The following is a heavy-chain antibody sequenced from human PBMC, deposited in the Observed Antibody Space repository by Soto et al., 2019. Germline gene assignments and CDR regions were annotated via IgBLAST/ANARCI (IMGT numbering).Heavy chain of an antibody. CDR3: ARVNTKLRNFFGGAFDI. D-gene: IGHD3-3*01. CDR2: ISAYNGNT. J-gene: IGHJ3*02. Sequence: ASVKVSCKASGYTFTSYGISWVRQAPGQGLEWMGWISAYNGNTNYAQKLQGRVTMTTDTSTSTAYMELRSLRSDDTAVYYCARVNTKLRNFFGGAFDIWGQGTMVTVS. V-gene: IGHV1-18*01. CDR1: GYTFTSYG.